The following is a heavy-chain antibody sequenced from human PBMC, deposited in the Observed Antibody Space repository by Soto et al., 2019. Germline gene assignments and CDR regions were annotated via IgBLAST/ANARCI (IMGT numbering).Heavy chain of an antibody. D-gene: IGHD3-10*01. V-gene: IGHV4-34*01. CDR2: INHSGST. CDR1: GGSFSGYY. CDR3: ARVRGLRRFVKDY. Sequence: SETLSLTCAVYGGSFSGYYWSWIRQPPGKGLEWIGEINHSGSTNYNPSLKSRVTISVDTSKNQFSLKLSSVTAADTAVYYCARVRGLRRFVKDYWGQGTLVTVS. J-gene: IGHJ4*02.